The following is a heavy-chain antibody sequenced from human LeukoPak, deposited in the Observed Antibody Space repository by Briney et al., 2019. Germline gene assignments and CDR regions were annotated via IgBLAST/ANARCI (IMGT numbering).Heavy chain of an antibody. CDR2: IWYDGSNK. V-gene: IGHV3-33*01. CDR3: ARVYSSSWPHYYYYYMDV. D-gene: IGHD6-13*01. CDR1: GFTFSSYG. J-gene: IGHJ6*03. Sequence: GRSQRLSCAASGFTFSSYGMHRVQQAPGKGLEWVAVIWYDGSNKYYADSVKGRFTISRDNSKNTLYLQMNSLRAEDTAVYYCARVYSSSWPHYYYYYMDVWGKGTTVTVSS.